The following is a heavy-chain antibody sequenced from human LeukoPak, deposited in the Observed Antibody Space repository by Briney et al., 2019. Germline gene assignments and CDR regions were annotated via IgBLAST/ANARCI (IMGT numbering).Heavy chain of an antibody. CDR3: ARGMGSSDY. Sequence: GGSLRLSCAASGFTFSSYAVSWVRQAPGKGLEWVSAISGSGGSTYYADSVKGRFTIPRDNSKNTLYLQMNSLRAEDTAVYYCARGMGSSDYWGQGTLVTVSS. CDR1: GFTFSSYA. J-gene: IGHJ4*02. CDR2: ISGSGGST. D-gene: IGHD2-8*01. V-gene: IGHV3-23*01.